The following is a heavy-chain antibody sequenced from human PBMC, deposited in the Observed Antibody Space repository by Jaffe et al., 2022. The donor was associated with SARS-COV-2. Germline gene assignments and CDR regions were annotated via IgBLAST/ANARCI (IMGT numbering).Heavy chain of an antibody. J-gene: IGHJ4*02. CDR1: GFTFSDHY. CDR2: ISSAGVTT. V-gene: IGHV3-11*01. Sequence: QVQLVESGGGSVEPGGSLRLSCAASGFTFSDHYMTWVRQAPGKGLEWVSYISSAGVTTYYAESVKGRFTISRDNARKLVHLHMSSLRAEDTAVYYCARSRTYSDYGDYFDYWGQGTPVTVSP. CDR3: ARSRTYSDYGDYFDY. D-gene: IGHD5-12*01.